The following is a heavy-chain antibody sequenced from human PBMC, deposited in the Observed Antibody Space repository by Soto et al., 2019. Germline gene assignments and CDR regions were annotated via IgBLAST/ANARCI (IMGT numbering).Heavy chain of an antibody. Sequence: GGSLRLSCAASGFTFSSYSMNWVRQAPGKGLEWVSSISSSSSYIYYADSVKGRFTISRDNAKNSLYLQMNSLRAEDTAVYYCARDPDVVVVAATRDWFDPWGQGTLVTVSS. V-gene: IGHV3-21*01. D-gene: IGHD2-15*01. J-gene: IGHJ5*02. CDR1: GFTFSSYS. CDR2: ISSSSSYI. CDR3: ARDPDVVVVAATRDWFDP.